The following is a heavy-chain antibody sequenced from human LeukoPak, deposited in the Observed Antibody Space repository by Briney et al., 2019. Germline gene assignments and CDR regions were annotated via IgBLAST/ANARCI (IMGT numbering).Heavy chain of an antibody. D-gene: IGHD3-22*01. CDR3: ARHFIAYYDSSGYYYDPPAEYFQH. J-gene: IGHJ1*01. CDR2: IYYSGST. CDR1: GGSLSSYY. V-gene: IGHV4-59*08. Sequence: SETLSLTCTVSGGSLSSYYWSWIRQPPGKGLEWIGYIYYSGSTNYNPSLKSRVTISVDTSKNQFSLKLSSVTAADTAVYYCARHFIAYYDSSGYYYDPPAEYFQHWGQGTLVTVSS.